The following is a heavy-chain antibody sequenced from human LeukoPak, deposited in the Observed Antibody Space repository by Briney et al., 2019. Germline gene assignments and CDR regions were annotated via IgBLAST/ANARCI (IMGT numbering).Heavy chain of an antibody. D-gene: IGHD3-22*01. J-gene: IGHJ4*02. CDR2: ISYDGSNK. CDR3: AREHDGHYYDSRPLDY. CDR1: GFTFSSYA. V-gene: IGHV3-30-3*01. Sequence: PGGSLRLSCAASGFTFSSYAMSWVRQAPGKGLEWVAVISYDGSNKYYADSVKGRFTISRDNSKNTLYLQMNSLRAEDTAVYYCAREHDGHYYDSRPLDYWGQGTLVTVSS.